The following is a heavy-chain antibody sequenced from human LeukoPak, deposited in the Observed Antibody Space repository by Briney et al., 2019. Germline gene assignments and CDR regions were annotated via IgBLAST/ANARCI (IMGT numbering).Heavy chain of an antibody. D-gene: IGHD3-10*01. CDR2: IYYSGST. V-gene: IGHV4-59*01. CDR1: GGSLSSYY. CDR3: ARDSGDWFDP. Sequence: SETLSLTCTVSGGSLSSYYWSWVRQPPGKGLEWIGYIYYSGSTDYNPSLKSRVTISVDTSKNQFSLKLSSVTAADTAVYYCARDSGDWFDPWGQGTLVTVSS. J-gene: IGHJ5*02.